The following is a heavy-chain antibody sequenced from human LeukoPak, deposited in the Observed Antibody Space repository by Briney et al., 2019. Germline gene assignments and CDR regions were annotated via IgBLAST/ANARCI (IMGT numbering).Heavy chain of an antibody. CDR1: GGSISSGGYF. D-gene: IGHD6-13*01. Sequence: SQTLSLTCAVSGGSISSGGYFWSWIRQPPGKGLEWIGYIYHSGSTYYNPSLKSRVTISVDRSKNQFSLKLSSVTAADTAVYYCARESPYSGTLNWGQGTLVTVSS. CDR3: ARESPYSGTLN. V-gene: IGHV4-30-2*01. J-gene: IGHJ4*02. CDR2: IYHSGST.